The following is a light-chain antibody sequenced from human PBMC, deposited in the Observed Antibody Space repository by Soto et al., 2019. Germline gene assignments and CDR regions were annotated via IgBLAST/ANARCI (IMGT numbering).Light chain of an antibody. CDR3: EQYHSYWT. CDR1: QSIHSW. Sequence: DIQMTQSPSTLSASVGDRVTITCRASQSIHSWLAWYQQKPGKAPKVLIYKASTLEYGVPSRFSGSGSGTEFTLIITSLQPDDVATYICEQYHSYWTFGQGTKVEIK. CDR2: KAS. J-gene: IGKJ1*01. V-gene: IGKV1-5*03.